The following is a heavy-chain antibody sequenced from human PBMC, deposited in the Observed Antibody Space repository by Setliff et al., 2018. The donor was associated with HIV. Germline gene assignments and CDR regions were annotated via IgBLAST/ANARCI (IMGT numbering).Heavy chain of an antibody. CDR2: IYYSGIT. Sequence: PSETLSLTCTVSGGSISSHYWSWIRQPPGKGLEWIGYIYYSGITNYNPSLKSRVTISVDTSKNQFSLKLSSVTAADTAVYYCARDRTDYNVLTGQNYYYYGMDV. CDR1: GGSISSHY. J-gene: IGHJ6*01. V-gene: IGHV4-59*11. D-gene: IGHD3-9*01. CDR3: ARDRTDYNVLTGQNYYYYGMDV.